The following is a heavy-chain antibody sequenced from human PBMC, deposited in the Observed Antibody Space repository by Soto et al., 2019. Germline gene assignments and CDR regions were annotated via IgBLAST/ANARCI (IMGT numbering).Heavy chain of an antibody. CDR1: GFTFNNYA. D-gene: IGHD3-3*01. V-gene: IGHV3-23*01. Sequence: PGGSLRLSCAASGFTFNNYAMTWVRQAPGNGLDWVSGVSGSGGRTYYADSVKGRFTISRDNSKNTLHLQMNSLRAEDTAIYFCARVEIRSSGYVPHPIDFWGQGTLVTVSS. CDR2: VSGSGGRT. J-gene: IGHJ4*02. CDR3: ARVEIRSSGYVPHPIDF.